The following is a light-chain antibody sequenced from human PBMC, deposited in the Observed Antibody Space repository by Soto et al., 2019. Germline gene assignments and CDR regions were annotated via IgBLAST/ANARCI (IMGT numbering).Light chain of an antibody. CDR1: QSASSSY. CDR2: GAS. CDR3: QHCARSVVR. Sequence: IVLTQSPGNLSLSPGERATFSCMASQSASSSYFACYQQKPGQAPRLLISGASNRATGIPDRFSGSGSGTDFTLTISRLEPEDFAVYYCQHCARSVVRFGQGTRVDIK. J-gene: IGKJ1*01. V-gene: IGKV3-20*01.